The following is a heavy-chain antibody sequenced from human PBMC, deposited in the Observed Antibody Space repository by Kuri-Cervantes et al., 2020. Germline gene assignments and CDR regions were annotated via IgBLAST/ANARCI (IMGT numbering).Heavy chain of an antibody. Sequence: GESLKISCAASGFTFSSFEMNWVRQAPGKGLEWVSFITSSGNTRYYADSVKGRFTISRDNAKNSLYLQMNSLRAEDTALYYCAKVNGSGSYLYWYFDLWGRGTLVTVSS. J-gene: IGHJ2*01. CDR3: AKVNGSGSYLYWYFDL. CDR1: GFTFSSFE. CDR2: ITSSGNTR. V-gene: IGHV3-48*03. D-gene: IGHD3-10*01.